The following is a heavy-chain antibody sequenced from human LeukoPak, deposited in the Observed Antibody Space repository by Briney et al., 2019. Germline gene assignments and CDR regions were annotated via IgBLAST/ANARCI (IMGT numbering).Heavy chain of an antibody. CDR2: INPNSGGT. J-gene: IGHJ4*02. CDR3: ARGGYYDSSGYYYPYYFDY. CDR1: GYTFTGYY. D-gene: IGHD3-22*01. V-gene: IGHV1-2*04. Sequence: ASVKVSCKASGYTFTGYYMHWVRQAPGQGLEWVGWINPNSGGTNYAQKFQGWVTMTRDTSISTAYMELSRLRSDDTAVYYCARGGYYDSSGYYYPYYFDYWGQGTLVTVSS.